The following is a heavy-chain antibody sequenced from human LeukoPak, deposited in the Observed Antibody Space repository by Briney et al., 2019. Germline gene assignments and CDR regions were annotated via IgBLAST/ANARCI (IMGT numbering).Heavy chain of an antibody. CDR2: ISGSGGST. D-gene: IGHD3-10*01. CDR1: GFTFSSYG. CDR3: AKWELGSRVYYYGSGSCYKPGGYFDY. J-gene: IGHJ4*02. V-gene: IGHV3-23*01. Sequence: GGSLRLSCAASGFTFSSYGMSWVRQAPGKGLEWVSAISGSGGSTYYADSVKGRFTISRDNSKNTLYLQMNSLRAEDTAVYYCAKWELGSRVYYYGSGSCYKPGGYFDYWGQGTLVTVSS.